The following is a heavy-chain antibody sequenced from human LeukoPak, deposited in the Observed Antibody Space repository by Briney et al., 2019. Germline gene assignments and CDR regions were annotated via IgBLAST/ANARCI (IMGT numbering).Heavy chain of an antibody. D-gene: IGHD5-18*01. J-gene: IGHJ4*02. V-gene: IGHV4-59*08. CDR2: IYYSGST. CDR3: ARGAGTGYTYGLVDY. CDR1: GGSISNYY. Sequence: SETLSLTCTVSGGSISNYYWSWIRQPPGKGLEWIGYIYYSGSTNYNPSLKSRVTISIDTSKNQFSLKLSSVTAADTAVYYCARGAGTGYTYGLVDYWGQGTLVTVSS.